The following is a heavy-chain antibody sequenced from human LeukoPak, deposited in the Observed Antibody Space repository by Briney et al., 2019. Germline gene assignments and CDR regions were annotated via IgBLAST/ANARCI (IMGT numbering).Heavy chain of an antibody. V-gene: IGHV3-48*01. CDR3: AREEQWRGLPGYYGMDV. D-gene: IGHD6-19*01. CDR1: GFTFSIYY. Sequence: GGSLRLSCAASGFTFSIYYMSWVRQAPGKGLEWVSYISSSGATIFYADSVKGRFTISRDNSRNTLYLQMNSLRAEDTAVYYCAREEQWRGLPGYYGMDVWGQGTTVTVSS. J-gene: IGHJ6*02. CDR2: ISSSGATI.